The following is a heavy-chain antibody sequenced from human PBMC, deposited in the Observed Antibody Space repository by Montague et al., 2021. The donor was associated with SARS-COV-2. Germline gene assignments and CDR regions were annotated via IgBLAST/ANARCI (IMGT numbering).Heavy chain of an antibody. CDR1: GGSISSSSYY. Sequence: SETLSLTCTVPGGSISSSSYYWGWIRQPPGKGLEWIGSIYYSGSTYYNPSLKGRVTISVDTSKNQFSLKLSSVTAADTAVYYCARLPDLLLWFGEALDYWGQGTLV. D-gene: IGHD3-10*01. J-gene: IGHJ4*02. V-gene: IGHV4-39*01. CDR3: ARLPDLLLWFGEALDY. CDR2: IYYSGST.